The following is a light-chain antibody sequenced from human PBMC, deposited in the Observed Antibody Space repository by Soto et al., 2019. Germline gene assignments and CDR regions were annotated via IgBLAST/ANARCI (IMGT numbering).Light chain of an antibody. V-gene: IGKV3-15*01. CDR2: GAS. J-gene: IGKJ1*01. CDR3: QQYNNWPRT. CDR1: QSFSIN. Sequence: EIVMTQSPATLSVSPGERATLSCRASQSFSINLAWYQQKPGQAPRLLIYGASSRATGIPARFSGSGSGTEFTLTISSLQSEESAVYFCQQYNNWPRTFGQGTKV.